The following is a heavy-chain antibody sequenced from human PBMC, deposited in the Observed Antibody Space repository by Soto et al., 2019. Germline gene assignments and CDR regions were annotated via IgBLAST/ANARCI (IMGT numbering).Heavy chain of an antibody. V-gene: IGHV3-7*01. D-gene: IGHD2-15*01. CDR1: GFSFRNYW. Sequence: EVQLVESGGDLVQPGGSLRLSCAVSGFSFRNYWMSWVRQAPGKGLEWVANINHDGSEQNFLDSVKGRFTISRDNGKNSLFLQMNSLRAEDTAEYYCARDIGYSSFDYWGQGTLVTVSS. CDR2: INHDGSEQ. CDR3: ARDIGYSSFDY. J-gene: IGHJ4*02.